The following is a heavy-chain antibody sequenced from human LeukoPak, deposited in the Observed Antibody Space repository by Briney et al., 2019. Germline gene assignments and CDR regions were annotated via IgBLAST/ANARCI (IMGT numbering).Heavy chain of an antibody. CDR3: VRDETLWTLDW. J-gene: IGHJ4*02. D-gene: IGHD1-1*01. V-gene: IGHV3-74*03. CDR2: INEDGTDS. Sequence: GGSLRLSYTASGFTFSGHWIHWVRQAPGRGLVWVSRINEDGTDSMYAESVKGRFTISRDNAKNTVYLQMNSLRAEDTAVYYCVRDETLWTLDWWGQGTLVSVSS. CDR1: GFTFSGHW.